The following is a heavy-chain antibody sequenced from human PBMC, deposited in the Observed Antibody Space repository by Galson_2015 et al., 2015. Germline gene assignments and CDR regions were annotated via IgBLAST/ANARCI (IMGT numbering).Heavy chain of an antibody. J-gene: IGHJ4*02. V-gene: IGHV3-7*03. CDR2: IKRDGSEK. CDR1: GFTFSSYW. D-gene: IGHD6-19*01. Sequence: SLRLSCAASGFTFSSYWMSWVRQAPGKGLEWVANIKRDGSEKYYVDSVKGRFTISRDNAKNSLYLQMNSLRAEDTAVYYCARTFRYSSGWYYLDYWGQGTLVTVSS. CDR3: ARTFRYSSGWYYLDY.